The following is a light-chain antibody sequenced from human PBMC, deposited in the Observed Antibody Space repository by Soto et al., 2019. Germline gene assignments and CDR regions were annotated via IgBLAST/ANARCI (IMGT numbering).Light chain of an antibody. J-gene: IGKJ1*01. CDR2: AAS. CDR3: QQYETFSGT. CDR1: QNIKTY. V-gene: IGKV1-39*01. Sequence: DIQMTQSPSSLSASVGDSVTITCRASQNIKTYLNWYQQKPGKAPNLLIYAASSLHSGVPSRFSGSGSGTKFTLTIASLQPDDFATYYCQQYETFSGTFGPGTKVDIK.